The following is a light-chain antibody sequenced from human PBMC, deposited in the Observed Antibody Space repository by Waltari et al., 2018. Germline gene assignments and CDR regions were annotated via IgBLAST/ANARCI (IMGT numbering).Light chain of an antibody. V-gene: IGKV3-11*01. J-gene: IGKJ4*01. Sequence: EIVLTQSPATLSLSPGERATLSCRASHSVDWYLAWYQQRPGQPPRILIYDTCNRAPVSPARFSGSGSDTDFTLTISSLEPEEFAVYYCQQRRSWPLTFGGGTKVEIE. CDR2: DTC. CDR3: QQRRSWPLT. CDR1: HSVDWY.